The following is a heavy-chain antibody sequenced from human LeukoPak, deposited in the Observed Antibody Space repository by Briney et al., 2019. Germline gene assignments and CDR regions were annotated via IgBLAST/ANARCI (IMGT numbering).Heavy chain of an antibody. J-gene: IGHJ6*02. V-gene: IGHV3-21*01. CDR3: ARSFCTSATCSNGHFYYVLDV. CDR1: GFTFSRYA. D-gene: IGHD2-8*01. Sequence: GGSLRLSCAASGFTFSRYAMNWVRQAPEKGLEWVSYISTGGDNRFYAGSLKGRFTVSRDNANNLLYLQMDSLRAEDTAVYYCARSFCTSATCSNGHFYYVLDVWGQGATVTVS. CDR2: ISTGGDNR.